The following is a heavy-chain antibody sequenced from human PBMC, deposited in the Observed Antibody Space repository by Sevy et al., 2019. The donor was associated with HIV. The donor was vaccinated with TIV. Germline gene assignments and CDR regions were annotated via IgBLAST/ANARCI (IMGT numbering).Heavy chain of an antibody. D-gene: IGHD3-9*01. V-gene: IGHV3-30*18. CDR3: AKDFTGYNGMDV. Sequence: GGSLRLSCAVSGIIFTTSGMHWVRQAPGKGLEWVAVISYDGRNKFYGDSVEGRFTISRDNSKNILYLQMNSLRVEDTAVYYCAKDFTGYNGMDVWGQGTMVTVSS. CDR2: ISYDGRNK. J-gene: IGHJ6*02. CDR1: GIIFTTSG.